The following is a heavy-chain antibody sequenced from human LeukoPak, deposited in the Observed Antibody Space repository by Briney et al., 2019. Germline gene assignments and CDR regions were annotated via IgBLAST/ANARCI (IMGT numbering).Heavy chain of an antibody. CDR3: ARGGGAFCGGDCHRNFDY. V-gene: IGHV3-53*01. CDR1: GFTVSSSY. Sequence: GGSLRLSCAPSGFTVSSSYVSRVRQAPGEGLEWVSVIYSGGNTYYADSVKGRFTISRDNSKNTLCLQMDSLTAEDTAVYYCARGGGAFCGGDCHRNFDYWGQGTLVTVSS. CDR2: IYSGGNT. D-gene: IGHD2-21*02. J-gene: IGHJ4*02.